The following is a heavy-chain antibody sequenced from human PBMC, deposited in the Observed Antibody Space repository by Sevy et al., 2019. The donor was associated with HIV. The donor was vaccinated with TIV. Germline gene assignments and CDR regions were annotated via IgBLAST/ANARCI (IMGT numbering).Heavy chain of an antibody. CDR2: ISGFGSYI. V-gene: IGHV3-21*01. CDR1: GFTFSTYT. J-gene: IGHJ4*01. Sequence: GGSLRLSCAVSGFTFSTYTMNWVRQAPGKGLEWVSSISGFGSYIYYADSVKGRFTISRDNAKNSLYLQMKSLRAEDTAVYYCARDGGCISTSCLLYFDYWGQGTLVTVSS. CDR3: ARDGGCISTSCLLYFDY. D-gene: IGHD2-2*01.